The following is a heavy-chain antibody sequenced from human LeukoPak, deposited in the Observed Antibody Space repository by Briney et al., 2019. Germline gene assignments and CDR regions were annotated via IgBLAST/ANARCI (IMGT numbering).Heavy chain of an antibody. CDR2: ITGGGDT. D-gene: IGHD6-13*01. CDR1: ALTFGNYS. Sequence: GQSRTLASPPSALTFGNYSMMWVSQPAGNGSGWVSSITGGGDTYYVGSVQGRFTVSRDNSKKTLYLQVNSLTAYDTALYYCGKGKAAGAVGWFDPWGQGTLVTVSS. CDR3: GKGKAAGAVGWFDP. J-gene: IGHJ5*02. V-gene: IGHV3-23*01.